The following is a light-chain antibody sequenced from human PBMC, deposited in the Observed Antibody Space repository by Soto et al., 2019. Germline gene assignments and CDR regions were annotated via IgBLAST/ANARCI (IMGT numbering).Light chain of an antibody. Sequence: EIVLTQSPGTLSLSPGERATLSCRASQTITLNYLAWYQQKPGQAPRLLIYGVSTRATGIPDKFSGSGSGTDFTLTISRLEPEDFAVYYCQQYGSSPFIFGPGSKVDIK. V-gene: IGKV3-20*01. CDR2: GVS. CDR1: QTITLNY. CDR3: QQYGSSPFI. J-gene: IGKJ3*01.